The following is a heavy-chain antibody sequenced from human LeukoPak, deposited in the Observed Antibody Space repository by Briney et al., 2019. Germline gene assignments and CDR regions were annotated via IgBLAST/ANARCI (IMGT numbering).Heavy chain of an antibody. CDR1: GFTFSSYG. CDR2: IWYDGSNK. V-gene: IGHV3-33*01. Sequence: GRSLRLSCAASGFTFSSYGMHWVRQAPGKGLEWVAVIWYDGSNKYYADSVKGRFTISRDKSKNTLYLQMNSLRAEDTAVYYCARDPAAAGGPLFDYWGQGTLVTVSS. J-gene: IGHJ4*02. D-gene: IGHD6-13*01. CDR3: ARDPAAAGGPLFDY.